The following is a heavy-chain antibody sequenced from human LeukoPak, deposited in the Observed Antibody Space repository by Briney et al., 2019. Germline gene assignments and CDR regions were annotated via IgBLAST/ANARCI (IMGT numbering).Heavy chain of an antibody. Sequence: ASVKVSCKASGYTFTSYGISWVRQAPGQGLEWMGWISAYNGNTNYAQKLQGRVTMTTDTSTSTAYMELRSLRSDDTAVYYCARDGSAYDFWSGYQDQEAGGYWGQGTLVTVSS. J-gene: IGHJ4*02. V-gene: IGHV1-18*01. CDR2: ISAYNGNT. CDR3: ARDGSAYDFWSGYQDQEAGGY. D-gene: IGHD3-3*01. CDR1: GYTFTSYG.